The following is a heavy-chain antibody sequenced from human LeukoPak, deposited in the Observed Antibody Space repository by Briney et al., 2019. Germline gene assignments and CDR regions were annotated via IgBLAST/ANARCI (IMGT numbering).Heavy chain of an antibody. CDR3: ARHVYSSSWGVYYFDY. CDR2: IYYSGST. D-gene: IGHD6-13*01. Sequence: SETLSLTCTVSGGSISSYYWSWIRQPPGKGLEWIGYIYYSGSTNYNPSLKSRVTISVDTSKNQFSLKLSSVTAADTAVYYCARHVYSSSWGVYYFDYWGQGTLVTVSS. V-gene: IGHV4-59*08. CDR1: GGSISSYY. J-gene: IGHJ4*02.